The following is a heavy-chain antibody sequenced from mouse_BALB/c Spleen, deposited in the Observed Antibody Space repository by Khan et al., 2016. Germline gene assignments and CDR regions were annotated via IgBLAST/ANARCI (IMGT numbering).Heavy chain of an antibody. Sequence: EVQLQESGAELVKPGASVKLSCTASGFNIKDTFMHWVKQRPEQGLEWMGRIDPANGNTRYDPKFQGRATITADTSSKTAYLQLSSLTSADTAVYYCARRGPIYYYGSTYGYWGQGTTLTVAS. CDR2: IDPANGNT. V-gene: IGHV14-3*02. CDR3: ARRGPIYYYGSTYGY. J-gene: IGHJ2*01. D-gene: IGHD1-1*01. CDR1: GFNIKDTF.